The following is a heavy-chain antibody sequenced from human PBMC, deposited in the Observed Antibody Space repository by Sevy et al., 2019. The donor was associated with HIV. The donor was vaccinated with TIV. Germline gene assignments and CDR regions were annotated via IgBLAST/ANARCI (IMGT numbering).Heavy chain of an antibody. Sequence: GGYLRLSCAASGFTFSSYPMTWVRQAPGKGLEWVSTTSTTDLVTYYADSVKGRFTISRDNSKNTLYLQMNSLRAEDTAVYYCAKDPSPWFCGSTTCYTNWGQGTLVTVSS. V-gene: IGHV3-23*01. D-gene: IGHD2-2*02. CDR3: AKDPSPWFCGSTTCYTN. J-gene: IGHJ4*02. CDR2: TSTTDLVT. CDR1: GFTFSSYP.